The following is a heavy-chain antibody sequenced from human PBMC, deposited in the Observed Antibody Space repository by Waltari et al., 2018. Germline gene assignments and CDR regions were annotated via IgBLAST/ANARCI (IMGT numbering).Heavy chain of an antibody. D-gene: IGHD6-6*01. CDR2: INHSGST. V-gene: IGHV4-34*01. Sequence: QVQLQQWGAGLLKPSETLSLTCAVYGGSFSGYYLSWIRQPPGKGLEWIGEINHSGSTNYNPSLKSRVTISVDTSKNQFSLKLSSVTAADTAVYYCASAGGSSSAGGPFDYWGQGTLVTVSS. J-gene: IGHJ4*02. CDR3: ASAGGSSSAGGPFDY. CDR1: GGSFSGYY.